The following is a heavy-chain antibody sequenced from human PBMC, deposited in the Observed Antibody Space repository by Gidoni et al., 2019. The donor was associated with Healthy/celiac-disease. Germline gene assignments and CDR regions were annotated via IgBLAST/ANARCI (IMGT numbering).Heavy chain of an antibody. D-gene: IGHD6-13*01. CDR2: ISSNGGST. CDR1: GFTFSSYA. V-gene: IGHV3-64D*06. J-gene: IGHJ4*02. CDR3: VKGPRSIAAAGTY. Sequence: EVQLVESGGGLVQPGGSLRLSCSASGFTFSSYAMPWVRQAPGKGLEYVSAISSNGGSTYYADSVKGRFTISRDNSKNTLYLQMSSLRAEGTAVYYCVKGPRSIAAAGTYWGQGTLVTVSS.